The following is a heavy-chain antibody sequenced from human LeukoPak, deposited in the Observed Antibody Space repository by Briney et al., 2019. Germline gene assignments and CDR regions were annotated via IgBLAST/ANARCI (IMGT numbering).Heavy chain of an antibody. J-gene: IGHJ3*02. CDR3: ARDGGYSSSWYEPFDI. V-gene: IGHV3-21*01. CDR1: GFTFSSYS. D-gene: IGHD6-13*01. Sequence: GRSLRLSCAASGFTFSSYSMNWVRQAPGKGLEWVASISSSSTYIYYADSMKGRFTISRDNAKNSLYLQMNSLNTGDTAVYYCARDGGYSSSWYEPFDIWGQGTLVTVSS. CDR2: ISSSSTYI.